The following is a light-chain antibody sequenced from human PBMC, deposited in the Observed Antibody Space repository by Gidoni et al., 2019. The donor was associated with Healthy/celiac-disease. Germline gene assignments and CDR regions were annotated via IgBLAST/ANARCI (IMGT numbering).Light chain of an antibody. CDR2: GAS. J-gene: IGKJ5*01. CDR1: QRVSSSY. Sequence: IVLTQYPGTMPLSPGARATLSCRASQRVSSSYLAWSQQTPGKAHRLLIYGASSRATGIPDRFSGSGSGTDFTLTISRLEPEDFAVYYCQQYGSSPSITFGQGTRLEIK. CDR3: QQYGSSPSIT. V-gene: IGKV3-20*01.